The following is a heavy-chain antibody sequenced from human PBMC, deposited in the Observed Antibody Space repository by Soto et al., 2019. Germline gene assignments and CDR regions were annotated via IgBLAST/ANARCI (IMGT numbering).Heavy chain of an antibody. D-gene: IGHD2-2*01. CDR2: ISKSDYT. V-gene: IGHV3-21*01. J-gene: IGHJ4*02. CDR3: AREDSIIIPAVSDF. CDR1: GFAFNNYG. Sequence: PGGSLRLSCTVSGFAFNNYGINWVRQAPGKGLEWVSSISKSDYTYYSDSVKGRFAISRYNAKSSVSLQMNTLRVEDTAVYYCAREDSIIIPAVSDFWGQGTLVTV.